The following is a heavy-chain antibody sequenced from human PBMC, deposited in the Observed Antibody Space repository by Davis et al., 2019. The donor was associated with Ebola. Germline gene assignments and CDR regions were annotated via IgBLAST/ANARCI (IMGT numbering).Heavy chain of an antibody. CDR3: AKVHPPTTVTTGWFDP. J-gene: IGHJ5*02. Sequence: PGGSLRLSCAASGFTFSSYSMNWVRQAPGKGLEWVSSISSSSSYIYYADSVKGRFTISRDNSKNTLYLQMNSLRAEDTAVYYCAKVHPPTTVTTGWFDPWGQGTLVTVSS. CDR2: ISSSSSYI. V-gene: IGHV3-21*04. CDR1: GFTFSSYS. D-gene: IGHD4-17*01.